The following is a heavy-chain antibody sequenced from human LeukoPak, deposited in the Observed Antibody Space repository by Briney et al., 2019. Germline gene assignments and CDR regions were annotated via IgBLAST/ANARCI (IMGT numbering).Heavy chain of an antibody. CDR3: ARVIFFPGGSGYYYDSSGYYSYYYYYMDV. D-gene: IGHD3-22*01. J-gene: IGHJ6*03. CDR2: IYYSGST. CDR1: GGSISSYY. Sequence: PSETLSLTCAVSGGSISSYYWSWIRQPPGKGLEWIGYIYYSGSTNYNPSLKSRVTISVDTSKNQFSLKLSSVTAADTAVYYCARVIFFPGGSGYYYDSSGYYSYYYYYMDVWGKGTTVTVSS. V-gene: IGHV4-59*01.